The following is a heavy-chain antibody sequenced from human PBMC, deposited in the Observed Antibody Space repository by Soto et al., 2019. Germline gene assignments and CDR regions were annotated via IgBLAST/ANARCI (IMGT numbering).Heavy chain of an antibody. D-gene: IGHD6-6*01. V-gene: IGHV1-69*13. CDR3: AREGAARPRFLHGYYYGMDV. CDR1: GGTFSSYA. Sequence: SVKVSCKASGGTFSSYAISWVRQAPGQGLEWMGGIIPIFGTANYAQKFQGRVTITADESTSTAYMELSSLRSEDTAVYYCAREGAARPRFLHGYYYGMDVWGQGTTVTVS. CDR2: IIPIFGTA. J-gene: IGHJ6*02.